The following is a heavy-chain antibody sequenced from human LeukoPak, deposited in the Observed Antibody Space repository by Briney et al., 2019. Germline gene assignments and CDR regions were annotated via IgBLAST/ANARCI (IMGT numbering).Heavy chain of an antibody. Sequence: SGTLSLTCAVCGGSFSGYYWSWIRQPPGKGLEWIGEINHSGSTNYNPSLKSRVTISVDTSKNQFSLELSSVTAADTAVYYCARGRVATMGWFDPWGQGTLVTVSS. CDR1: GGSFSGYY. D-gene: IGHD5-12*01. V-gene: IGHV4-34*01. J-gene: IGHJ5*02. CDR2: INHSGST. CDR3: ARGRVATMGWFDP.